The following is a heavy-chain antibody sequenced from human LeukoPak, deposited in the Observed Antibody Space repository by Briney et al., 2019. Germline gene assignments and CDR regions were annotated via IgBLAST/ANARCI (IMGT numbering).Heavy chain of an antibody. CDR3: ARGGYSSGSTFEY. D-gene: IGHD6-19*01. CDR1: GFTFSTYY. J-gene: IGHJ4*02. V-gene: IGHV3-21*01. CDR2: ITGSSSYI. Sequence: GGSLRLSCAASGFTFSTYYMNWVRQAPGKGLEWVSFITGSSSYIYYTDSVKGRFTISRDNAKNSLYLQMNGLRVEDTAVYYCARGGYSSGSTFEYRGQGTLVTVSS.